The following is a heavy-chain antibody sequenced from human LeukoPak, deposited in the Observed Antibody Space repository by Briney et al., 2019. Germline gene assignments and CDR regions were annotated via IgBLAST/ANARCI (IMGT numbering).Heavy chain of an antibody. CDR3: ARDQVRYYYDSSGYRLFGLTKTTSYYYYGMDV. CDR2: IGTAGDT. D-gene: IGHD3-22*01. Sequence: PGGSLRLSCAASGFTFSSYDMHWVRHATGKGLEWVSAIGTAGDTYYPGSVKGRFTISRENAKNSLYLQMNSLRAGDTAVYYCARDQVRYYYDSSGYRLFGLTKTTSYYYYGMDVWGQGTTVTVSS. J-gene: IGHJ6*02. V-gene: IGHV3-13*01. CDR1: GFTFSSYD.